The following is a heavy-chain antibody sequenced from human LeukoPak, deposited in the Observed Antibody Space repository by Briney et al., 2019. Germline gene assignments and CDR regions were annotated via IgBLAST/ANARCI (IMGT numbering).Heavy chain of an antibody. V-gene: IGHV6-1*01. CDR2: TVYRSKWYY. D-gene: IGHD2-21*01. CDR3: ARSTALVGDDWVDP. Sequence: SQTLSLTCAISVDSVSSNSAACNWIRQSPSRCIEWLGRTVYRSKWYYDYAVSVQSRITINADTSKNQFSLHLNSATPEDTAVYYCARSTALVGDDWVDPWGQGTLVTVSS. CDR1: VDSVSSNSAA. J-gene: IGHJ5*02.